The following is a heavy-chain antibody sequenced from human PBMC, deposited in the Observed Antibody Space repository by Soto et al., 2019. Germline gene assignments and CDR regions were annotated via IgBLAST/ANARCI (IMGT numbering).Heavy chain of an antibody. CDR1: GDSISTDY. CDR2: IYYGGST. D-gene: IGHD7-27*01. V-gene: IGHV4-59*08. Sequence: SETLSLTCTVSGDSISTDYWSWIRQSPGKGLEWIGFIYYGGSTNYNPSLKSRVTISVDTPKNQFSLKLSSVTAADTAVYYCEKNWNWGSLVYWGQGTLVTVSS. J-gene: IGHJ4*02. CDR3: EKNWNWGSLVY.